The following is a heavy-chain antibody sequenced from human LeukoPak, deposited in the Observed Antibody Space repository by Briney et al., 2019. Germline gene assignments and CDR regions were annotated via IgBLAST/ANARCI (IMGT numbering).Heavy chain of an antibody. Sequence: PGGALRLSCAASGFTFSNYWMSWVRPAPGKGREWVAHIKQNGSETYSVDSVRGRFTISRETARHALYMQKNNPRAQNTPAYFCARVFWGAYRVDYFHYWGQGSLVAVSS. V-gene: IGHV3-7*01. CDR2: IKQNGSET. CDR3: ARVFWGAYRVDYFHY. CDR1: GFTFSNYW. D-gene: IGHD3-3*01. J-gene: IGHJ4*02.